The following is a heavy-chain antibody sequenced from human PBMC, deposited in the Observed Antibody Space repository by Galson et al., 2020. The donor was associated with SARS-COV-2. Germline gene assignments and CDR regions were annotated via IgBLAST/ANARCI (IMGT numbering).Heavy chain of an antibody. Sequence: SETLSLTCAVYGESFSPNYWNWVRLSPGRGLEWIGEITHSGDASYNPSLKSRVTISVDRSKNQFSLNVKSVNAADTAIYYCARARPSRSGFYYYYHMDVWSKGTTVTVSS. J-gene: IGHJ6*03. D-gene: IGHD3-3*01. CDR2: ITHSGDA. V-gene: IGHV4-34*01. CDR1: GESFSPNY. CDR3: ARARPSRSGFYYYYHMDV.